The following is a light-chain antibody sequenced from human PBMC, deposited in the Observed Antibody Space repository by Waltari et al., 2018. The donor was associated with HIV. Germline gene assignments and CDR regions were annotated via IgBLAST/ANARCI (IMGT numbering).Light chain of an antibody. V-gene: IGKV4-1*01. CDR3: QQYFNAPYT. CDR2: WAS. Sequence: DIVMTQSPDPMAVSLGERATINCKSSQTILYSSNNKNYLSWYQQRPGPPPKLLIYWASTRESGVPDRFSGSGSGTDFTLTISGLQAEDVALYYCQQYFNAPYTFGQGTKVEI. J-gene: IGKJ2*01. CDR1: QTILYSSNNKNY.